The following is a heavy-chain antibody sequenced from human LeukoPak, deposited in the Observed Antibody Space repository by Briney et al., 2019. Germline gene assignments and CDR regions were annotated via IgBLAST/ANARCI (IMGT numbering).Heavy chain of an antibody. CDR2: ISDTVRDT. J-gene: IGHJ4*02. CDR3: AKDNYGGIFAS. Sequence: GGSLRLSCAASGFTFSAYGMSWVRQAPGKGLEWVSHISDTVRDTWYANSVKGRFIISRDNSRDTVYLQMSSLRPEDTALYFCAKDNYGGIFASWGQGTMVTVSS. V-gene: IGHV3-23*01. CDR1: GFTFSAYG. D-gene: IGHD4-17*01.